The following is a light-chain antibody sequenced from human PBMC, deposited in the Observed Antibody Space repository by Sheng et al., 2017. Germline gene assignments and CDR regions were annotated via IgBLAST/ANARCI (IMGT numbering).Light chain of an antibody. Sequence: EIVLTQSPATLSLSPGERASLSCRASQSVSNYLNWYQQKPGQAPRLLIYDTSIRAPGTPARFSGSGSATDFTLTISSLEPEDSAIYYCQHRVDWPWTFGQGTKVEIK. V-gene: IGKV3-11*01. CDR2: DTS. J-gene: IGKJ1*01. CDR1: QSVSNY. CDR3: QHRVDWPWT.